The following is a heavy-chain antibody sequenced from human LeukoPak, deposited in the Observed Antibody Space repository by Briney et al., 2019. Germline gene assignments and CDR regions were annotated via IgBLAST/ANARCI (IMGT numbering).Heavy chain of an antibody. CDR1: GYTFSGTGWY. CDR3: ARDGPAQMVDLDY. V-gene: IGHV1-2*02. Sequence: ASVKVSCKASGYTFSGTGWYLSWLRQAPGQGLECMGWIHPNNGDTVYAQKFEGRVAMTRGTSISTAYMELRRLRSDDTAVYFCARDGPAQMVDLDYWGQGTLVTDSS. CDR2: IHPNNGDT. J-gene: IGHJ4*02. D-gene: IGHD3-10*01.